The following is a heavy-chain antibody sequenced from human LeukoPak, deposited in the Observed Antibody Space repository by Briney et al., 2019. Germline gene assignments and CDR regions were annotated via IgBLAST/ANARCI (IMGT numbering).Heavy chain of an antibody. CDR1: GGSFSGYY. J-gene: IGHJ4*02. V-gene: IGHV4-34*01. CDR3: ARGAAIFGGGFEAFDY. D-gene: IGHD2-2*01. Sequence: PSETLSLTCAVYGGSFSGYYWSWIRQPPGKGLEWIGEINHSGSTNYNPSLKSRVTISVDTSKNQFSLKLSSVTAADTAVYYCARGAAIFGGGFEAFDYWGQGTLVTVSS. CDR2: INHSGST.